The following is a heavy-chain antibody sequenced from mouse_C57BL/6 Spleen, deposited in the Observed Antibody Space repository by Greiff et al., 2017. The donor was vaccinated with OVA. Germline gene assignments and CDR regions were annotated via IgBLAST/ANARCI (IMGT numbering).Heavy chain of an antibody. Sequence: VQLVESGAELVRPGASVTLSCKASGYTFTDYEMHWVKQTPVHGLEWIGAIDPETGGTAYNQKFKGKAILTADKSSSTAYMELRSLTSEDSAVYYCTRFPTYYYGDYWGQGTTLTVSS. CDR1: GYTFTDYE. CDR3: TRFPTYYYGDY. V-gene: IGHV1-15*01. J-gene: IGHJ2*01. D-gene: IGHD1-1*01. CDR2: IDPETGGT.